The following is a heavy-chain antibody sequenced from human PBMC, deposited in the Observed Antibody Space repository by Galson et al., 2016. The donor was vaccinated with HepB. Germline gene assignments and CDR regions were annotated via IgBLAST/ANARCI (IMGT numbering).Heavy chain of an antibody. Sequence: SETLSLTCTVSGNSLTSSTYFWGWIRQPPGKGLEYIGDIYYGGITYYNPSLKSRLTMSMDTSKNQLSLKLSSATAADTAVYYCARHSGGSQIPPLEYWVQG. J-gene: IGHJ4*02. CDR1: GNSLTSSTYF. V-gene: IGHV4-39*01. CDR3: ARHSGGSQIPPLEY. CDR2: IYYGGIT. D-gene: IGHD3-10*01.